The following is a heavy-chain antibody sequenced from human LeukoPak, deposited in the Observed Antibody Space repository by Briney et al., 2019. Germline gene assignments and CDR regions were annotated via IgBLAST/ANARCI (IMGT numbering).Heavy chain of an antibody. J-gene: IGHJ1*01. CDR2: IYYSGST. D-gene: IGHD3-22*01. Sequence: SETLSLTCTVSGGSISSYYWSWIRQPPGKGLEWIGYIYYSGSTNYNPSLKSRVTISVDTSKNQFSLKLSSVTAADTAVYYCASGPSRYYYDSSGYYYFQHWGQGTLVTVSS. V-gene: IGHV4-59*01. CDR3: ASGPSRYYYDSSGYYYFQH. CDR1: GGSISSYY.